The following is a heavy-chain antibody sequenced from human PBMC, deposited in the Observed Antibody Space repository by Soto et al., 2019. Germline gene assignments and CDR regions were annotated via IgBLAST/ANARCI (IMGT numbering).Heavy chain of an antibody. Sequence: QVHLVQSGTEVKKPWSSVKVSCKASGGTFSSSGFSWVRQAPGQGLEWMGMIVPSLDTTNYAQKFQARVTITVDEVTSTAYMELRSLRSEDTAVYYCARWPQPRYTADPYAVDVWGQGTRVIVSS. J-gene: IGHJ6*02. V-gene: IGHV1-69*11. CDR3: ARWPQPRYTADPYAVDV. D-gene: IGHD3-16*02. CDR1: GGTFSSSG. CDR2: IVPSLDTT.